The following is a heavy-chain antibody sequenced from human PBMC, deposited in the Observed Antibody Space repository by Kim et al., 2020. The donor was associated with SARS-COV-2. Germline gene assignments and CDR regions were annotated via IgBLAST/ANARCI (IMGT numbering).Heavy chain of an antibody. V-gene: IGHV3-7*01. Sequence: GGSLRLSCAASGFTFSSYWMSWVRQAPGKGLEWVANIKQDGSEKYYVDSVKGRFTISRDNAKNSLYLQMNSLRAEDTAVYYCSRDPPYCSGGSCYSEYWGQGTLVTVSS. CDR2: IKQDGSEK. CDR1: GFTFSSYW. J-gene: IGHJ4*02. CDR3: SRDPPYCSGGSCYSEY. D-gene: IGHD2-15*01.